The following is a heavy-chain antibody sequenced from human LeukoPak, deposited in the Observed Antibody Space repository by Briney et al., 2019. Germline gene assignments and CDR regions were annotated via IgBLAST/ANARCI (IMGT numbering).Heavy chain of an antibody. Sequence: ASVKVSCKASGYTFTGYYMHWVRQAPGQGLEWMGWINPNSGGTNYAQKFQGRVTMTRDTSISTAYMELSRLRSDDTAVYYCARDPSNSSGRNILFDYWGQGTLLTVSS. J-gene: IGHJ4*02. V-gene: IGHV1-2*02. D-gene: IGHD6-19*01. CDR2: INPNSGGT. CDR3: ARDPSNSSGRNILFDY. CDR1: GYTFTGYY.